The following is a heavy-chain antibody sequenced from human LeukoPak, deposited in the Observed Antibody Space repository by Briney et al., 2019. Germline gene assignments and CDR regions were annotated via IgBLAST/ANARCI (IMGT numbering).Heavy chain of an antibody. D-gene: IGHD1-26*01. CDR2: INHSGST. Sequence: SETLSLTCAVYGGSFSGYYWSWIRQPPGKGLEWIGEINHSGSTNYNPSLKSRVTISVDTSKNQFSLKLSSVTAADTAVYYCASPYRGGSYPQGPYYYYGMDVWGQGTTVAVSS. CDR1: GGSFSGYY. V-gene: IGHV4-34*01. CDR3: ASPYRGGSYPQGPYYYYGMDV. J-gene: IGHJ6*02.